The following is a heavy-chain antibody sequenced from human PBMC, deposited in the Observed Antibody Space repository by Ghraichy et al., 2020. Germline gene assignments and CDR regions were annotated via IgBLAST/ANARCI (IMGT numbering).Heavy chain of an antibody. J-gene: IGHJ6*02. V-gene: IGHV1-3*01. CDR1: GYTFTTYA. Sequence: ASVKVSCKASGYTFTTYAMHWVRQAPGQRLEWMGWINAGNGNTKYSQRSQGRVTITRDPSATTAYLELSSLRSEDTAVYYFARGLGGMTPVGMDVWRQGTTVTVS. CDR3: ARGLGGMTPVGMDV. D-gene: IGHD4-11*01. CDR2: INAGNGNT.